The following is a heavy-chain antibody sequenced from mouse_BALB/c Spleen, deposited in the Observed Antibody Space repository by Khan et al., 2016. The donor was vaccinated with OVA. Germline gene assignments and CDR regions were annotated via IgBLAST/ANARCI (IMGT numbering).Heavy chain of an antibody. CDR3: VRHGGFDPYYAMDN. V-gene: IGHV5-9*02. CDR2: ISSGGSYT. J-gene: IGHJ4*01. Sequence: EVELVESGGGLVKPGGSLKLSCAASGFAFSSYDMSWVRQTPEKRLEWVATISSGGSYTKYSDSVKGRFIISRDKARNTLYLQMSSLRSEDTALYYCVRHGGFDPYYAMDNWGQGTSGTVSS. CDR1: GFAFSSYD.